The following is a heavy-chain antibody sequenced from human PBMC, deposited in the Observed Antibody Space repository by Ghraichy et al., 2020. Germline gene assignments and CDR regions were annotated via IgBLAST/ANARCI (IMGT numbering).Heavy chain of an antibody. V-gene: IGHV1-3*01. CDR3: ARSYCTSTSCYAIGGD. CDR1: GYTFTSNA. D-gene: IGHD2-2*01. J-gene: IGHJ4*02. CDR2: INAGSGHT. Sequence: ASVKVSCKASGYTFTSNAMHWVRQAPGQRLEWMGWINAGSGHTKYSQKFQGRVTITRDTSASTAYMELSSLRSEDTAVYYCARSYCTSTSCYAIGGDWGQGTLVTVSS.